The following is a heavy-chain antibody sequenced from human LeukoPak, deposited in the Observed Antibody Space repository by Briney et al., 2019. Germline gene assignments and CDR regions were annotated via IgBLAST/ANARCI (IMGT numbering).Heavy chain of an antibody. D-gene: IGHD6-19*01. Sequence: SETLSLTCAAYGGSFSGYYWSWIRQPPGKGLEWIGEINHSGSTNYNPSLKSRVTISVDTSKNQFSLKLSSVTAADTAVYYCARSDASGWYHDDFDYWGQGTLVTVSS. V-gene: IGHV4-34*01. CDR1: GGSFSGYY. CDR3: ARSDASGWYHDDFDY. J-gene: IGHJ4*02. CDR2: INHSGST.